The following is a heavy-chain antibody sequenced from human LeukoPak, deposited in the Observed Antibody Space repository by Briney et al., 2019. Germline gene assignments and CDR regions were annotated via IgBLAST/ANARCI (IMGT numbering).Heavy chain of an antibody. CDR3: ATDLGYCSSTTCDTFDY. CDR1: GYTFTSSG. CDR2: FTTHDVNT. D-gene: IGHD2-2*01. J-gene: IGHJ4*02. Sequence: ASVKVSCKASGYTFTSSGISWVRQPPGQGLEGRGGFTTHDVNTKYAQKLQGRVTLTTDTSTSTAYMELRSLRSDDTAVYYCATDLGYCSSTTCDTFDYWGQGTLVTVSS. V-gene: IGHV1-18*01.